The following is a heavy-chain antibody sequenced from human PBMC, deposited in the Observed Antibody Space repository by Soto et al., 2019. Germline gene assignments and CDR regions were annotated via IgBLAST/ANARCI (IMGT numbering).Heavy chain of an antibody. CDR2: IYYSGST. Sequence: PSQTLSLTCTVSGGSISSYYWSWIRQPPGKGLEWIGYIYYSGSTNYNPSLKSRVTISVDTSKNQFSLKLSSVTAADTAVYYCERVSFETVYYFDYWGQGTLLTVTS. D-gene: IGHD4-4*01. J-gene: IGHJ4*02. CDR1: GGSISSYY. CDR3: ERVSFETVYYFDY. V-gene: IGHV4-59*01.